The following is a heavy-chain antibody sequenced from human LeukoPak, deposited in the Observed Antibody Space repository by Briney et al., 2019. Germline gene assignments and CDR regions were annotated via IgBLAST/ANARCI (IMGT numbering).Heavy chain of an antibody. Sequence: GGSLRLSCSACGFTFSHYWMTWVRQAPGKGLEWVAQINQDGSEEYYMASVKARFTISRDNAKNSVFLQMNSLRAEGTAVYYCVRDGGVSGYDLLDYWGQGTLVTVSS. CDR2: INQDGSEE. D-gene: IGHD5-12*01. CDR1: GFTFSHYW. CDR3: VRDGGVSGYDLLDY. V-gene: IGHV3-7*01. J-gene: IGHJ4*02.